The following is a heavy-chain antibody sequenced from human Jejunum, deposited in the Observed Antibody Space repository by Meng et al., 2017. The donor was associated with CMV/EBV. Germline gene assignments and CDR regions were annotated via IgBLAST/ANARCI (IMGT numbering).Heavy chain of an antibody. CDR2: ISVSGYS. CDR3: VRDLIRDHSGSWFDS. V-gene: IGHV4-4*07. D-gene: IGHD3-22*01. CDR1: GGSVSDYY. J-gene: IGHJ5*01. Sequence: LEGWGPGPVKPSGTLSLICSCSGGSVSDYYWSWIRQSAGKGLEWIGRISVSGYSDYSPSLKSRVTMSVDTSKNQFSLSLNSVTPADTALYYCVRDLIRDHSGSWFDSWGQGTLVTVSS.